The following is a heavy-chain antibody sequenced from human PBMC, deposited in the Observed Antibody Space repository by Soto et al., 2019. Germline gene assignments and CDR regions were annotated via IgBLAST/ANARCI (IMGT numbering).Heavy chain of an antibody. CDR3: ARWLCCLTGRCIPNWFDS. Sequence: SETLSLTCSVSGDSISTVDYFWAGLRQTAGQGLEDIGYIYKSANTNYNPYFESPVAITLDTSKSQFSLNLPSLTAADTAVYYCARWLCCLTGRCIPNWFDSWGQGTLVTVSS. D-gene: IGHD7-27*01. J-gene: IGHJ5*01. CDR2: IYKSANT. CDR1: GDSISTVDYF. V-gene: IGHV4-30-4*01.